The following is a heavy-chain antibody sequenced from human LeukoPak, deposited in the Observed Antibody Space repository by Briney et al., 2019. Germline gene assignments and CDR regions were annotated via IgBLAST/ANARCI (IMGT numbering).Heavy chain of an antibody. CDR3: ARGEKGIGAAFDI. CDR1: GFTVSSNY. V-gene: IGHV3-53*01. J-gene: IGHJ3*02. D-gene: IGHD3-16*01. Sequence: GGSLRLSCAASGFTVSSNYMGWVRQAPGKGLEWVSLTYSDGSIHYADSLKGRFTVSRDNSENSLYLQMNTLRVDDTAVYYCARGEKGIGAAFDIWGQGTTVTVSS. CDR2: TYSDGSI.